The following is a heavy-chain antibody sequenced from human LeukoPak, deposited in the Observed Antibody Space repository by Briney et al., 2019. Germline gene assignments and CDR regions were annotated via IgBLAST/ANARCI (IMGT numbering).Heavy chain of an antibody. CDR3: AIMHGYYDGSGYWVQ. Sequence: GGTLTPSCVASEFTLASYGMSGFRQAQGMGLKWVSIITPNADRTYYADSVEGRFTISRDNPRNTLYMQMNSLRDEDTAVYYCAIMHGYYDGSGYWVQWGQGTLVTVSS. V-gene: IGHV3-23*01. J-gene: IGHJ1*01. CDR2: ITPNADRT. D-gene: IGHD3-22*01. CDR1: EFTLASYG.